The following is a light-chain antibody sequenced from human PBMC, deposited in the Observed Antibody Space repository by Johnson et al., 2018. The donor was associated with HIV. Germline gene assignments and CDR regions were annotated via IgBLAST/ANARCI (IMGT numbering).Light chain of an antibody. V-gene: IGLV1-51*02. J-gene: IGLJ1*01. CDR2: ENN. CDR3: GPWDSSLRAGF. CDR1: SSNIGNNY. Sequence: QSVLTQSPSVSAAPGQKVTISCSGSSSNIGNNYVSWYQQLPGTAPKLLIYENNKRPSGIPDRFSGSTSGTSATLDITGLQTGAEADYYCGPWDSSLRAGFFGTGTKVTVL.